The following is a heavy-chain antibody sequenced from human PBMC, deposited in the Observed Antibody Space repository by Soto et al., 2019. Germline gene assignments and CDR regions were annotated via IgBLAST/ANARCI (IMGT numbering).Heavy chain of an antibody. CDR2: ISYDGSNK. V-gene: IGHV3-30*03. CDR3: AFRWGYGDYLDAFDI. D-gene: IGHD4-17*01. Sequence: QVQLVESGGGVVQPGRSLRLSCAASGFTFSSYGMHWVRQAPGKGLEWVAVISYDGSNKYYADSVKGRFTISRDNSKNTLYLQMNSLRAEDTAVYYCAFRWGYGDYLDAFDIWGQGTMVTVSS. CDR1: GFTFSSYG. J-gene: IGHJ3*02.